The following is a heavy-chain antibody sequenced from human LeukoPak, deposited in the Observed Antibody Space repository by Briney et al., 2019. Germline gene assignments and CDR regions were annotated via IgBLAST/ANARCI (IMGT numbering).Heavy chain of an antibody. Sequence: ASVKVSCKASGYTFTSYDINWVRQATGQGLEWMGWMNPNSGNTGYAQKFQGRVTMTRNTSISTAYMELSSPRSEDTAVYYCARRAVDNSYYYYMDVWGKGTTVTVSS. CDR1: GYTFTSYD. CDR2: MNPNSGNT. CDR3: ARRAVDNSYYYYMDV. J-gene: IGHJ6*03. D-gene: IGHD6-19*01. V-gene: IGHV1-8*01.